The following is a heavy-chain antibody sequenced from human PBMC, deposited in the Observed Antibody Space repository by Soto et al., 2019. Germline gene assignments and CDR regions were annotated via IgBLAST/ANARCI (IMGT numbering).Heavy chain of an antibody. D-gene: IGHD6-13*01. CDR2: IIPILGIA. CDR1: GGTFSSYT. V-gene: IGHV1-69*02. J-gene: IGHJ6*02. CDR3: ARAIAAAGTEYYGMDV. Sequence: QVQLVQSGAEVKKPGSSVKVSCKASGGTFSSYTISWVRQAPGQGLEWMGRIIPILGIANYAQKFQGRVTITADKSTSAAYMELSSLRSEDTAAYDCARAIAAAGTEYYGMDVWGQGTTVTVSS.